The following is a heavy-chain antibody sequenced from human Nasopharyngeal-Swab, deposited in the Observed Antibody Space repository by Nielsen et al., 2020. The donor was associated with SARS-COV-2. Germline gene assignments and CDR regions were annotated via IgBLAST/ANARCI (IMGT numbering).Heavy chain of an antibody. CDR2: IWYDGSKK. J-gene: IGHJ6*03. CDR1: GFTFSTFG. CDR3: ARGNSYGLNEEGYYYYYMDV. V-gene: IGHV3-33*01. D-gene: IGHD5-18*01. Sequence: GGSLRLSCAASGFTFSTFGMHWVRQAPGKGLEWVAVIWYDGSKKYYADSVEGRFTISRDNSKNTLYLQMNSLGAEDTAVYYCARGNSYGLNEEGYYYYYMDVWGKGTTVTVSS.